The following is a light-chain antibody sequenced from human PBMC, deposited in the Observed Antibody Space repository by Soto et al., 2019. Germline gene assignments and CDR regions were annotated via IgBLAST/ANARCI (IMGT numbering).Light chain of an antibody. J-gene: IGKJ2*01. CDR2: GAS. V-gene: IGKV3-20*01. CDR1: QSVSSSY. Sequence: EIVLTQSPGTLSLSPGERATLSCRASQSVSSSYLVWYQQKPGQAPRLLIYGASSRATSIPDRISGSGSGTDFTLTISRLEPEDFAVYYCQQYGGSPPMYTFGQGTKLEI. CDR3: QQYGGSPPMYT.